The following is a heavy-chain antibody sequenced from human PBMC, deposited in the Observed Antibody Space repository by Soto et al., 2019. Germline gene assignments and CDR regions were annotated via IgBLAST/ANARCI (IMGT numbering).Heavy chain of an antibody. V-gene: IGHV4-31*03. CDR3: ARGVTVSNSHIDY. Sequence: QVHLQESGPGLVKPSQTLSLTCTVSGGSISSGGYYWSWIRHHPGKGLEWIGYIFYSGNTYYNPALKSRVTMSIATSKNQFSLKLSSVTAADTAVYYCARGVTVSNSHIDYWGQGTLVTVSS. CDR2: IFYSGNT. J-gene: IGHJ4*02. CDR1: GGSISSGGYY. D-gene: IGHD7-27*01.